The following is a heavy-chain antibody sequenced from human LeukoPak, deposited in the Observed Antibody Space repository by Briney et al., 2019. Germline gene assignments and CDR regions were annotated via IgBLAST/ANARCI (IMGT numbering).Heavy chain of an antibody. CDR2: IKQEGTEK. CDR1: GFTFRSYW. D-gene: IGHD6-6*01. CDR3: ARDVRPDY. J-gene: IGHJ4*02. Sequence: GGSLRLSCAASGFTFRSYWMSWVRQAPGEGLEWVAHIKQEGTEKHYMDSVKCRFSISRDNAKSSLYLQINALRAEDTAVYCCARDVRPDYWGQGTLVTVST. V-gene: IGHV3-7*04.